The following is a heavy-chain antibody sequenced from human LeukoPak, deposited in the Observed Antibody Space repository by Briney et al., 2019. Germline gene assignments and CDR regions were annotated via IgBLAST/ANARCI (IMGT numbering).Heavy chain of an antibody. Sequence: GGSLRLSCAASGFTLNSYLMSWVRQAPGRGLEWVANINKDGSEENYLDSVKGRFPVSRDNAKNSLYLQMNSLRGEDTAVYYCARSNPNRNALDLWGQGTMVTISS. J-gene: IGHJ3*01. V-gene: IGHV3-7*01. CDR3: ARSNPNRNALDL. CDR1: GFTLNSYL. CDR2: INKDGSEE. D-gene: IGHD1-14*01.